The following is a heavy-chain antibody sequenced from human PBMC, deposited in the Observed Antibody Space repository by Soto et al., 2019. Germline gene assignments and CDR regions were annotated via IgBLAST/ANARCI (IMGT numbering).Heavy chain of an antibody. CDR1: GFTFSDHY. CDR3: ATLERIVGGTWDY. CDR2: IRNRANSHTT. Sequence: EVQLVESGGGLVQPGGSLRLSCAASGFTFSDHYMDWVRQSPGKGLEWVGRIRNRANSHTTVYAASVKGRFTISRDDSKNSVFLAMNSLKTEDTAVYYCATLERIVGGTWDYWGQGTLVTVSS. D-gene: IGHD1-26*01. V-gene: IGHV3-72*01. J-gene: IGHJ4*02.